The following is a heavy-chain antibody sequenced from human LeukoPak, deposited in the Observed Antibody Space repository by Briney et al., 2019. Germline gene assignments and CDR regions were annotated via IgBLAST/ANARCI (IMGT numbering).Heavy chain of an antibody. Sequence: PSETLSLTCTVSGGSISSYYWSWIRQPPGKGLEWIGYIYYSGSTNYNPSLKSRVTISVDTSKNQFSLKLSSVTAADTAVYYCAGARSPTEYHASYIPSYYYYYYGMDVWGQGTTVTVSS. D-gene: IGHD2-21*01. J-gene: IGHJ6*02. CDR2: IYYSGST. V-gene: IGHV4-59*01. CDR1: GGSISSYY. CDR3: AGARSPTEYHASYIPSYYYYYYGMDV.